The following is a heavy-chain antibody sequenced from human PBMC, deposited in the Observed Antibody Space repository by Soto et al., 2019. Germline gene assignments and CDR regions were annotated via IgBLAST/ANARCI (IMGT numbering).Heavy chain of an antibody. V-gene: IGHV3-64*02. CDR2: INSNGGST. Sequence: LRLSCVASGFTFITYPMHWVRQAPGKGLEYVSAINSNGGSTYYADTVKGRFTISRDNSKNTLYLQMGSLRAEDMAVYYCARVTIFGVVPYYYYMDVWGKGTTVTVSS. J-gene: IGHJ6*03. D-gene: IGHD3-3*01. CDR1: GFTFITYP. CDR3: ARVTIFGVVPYYYYMDV.